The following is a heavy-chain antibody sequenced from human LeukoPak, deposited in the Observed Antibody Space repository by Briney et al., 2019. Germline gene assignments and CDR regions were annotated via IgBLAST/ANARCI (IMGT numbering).Heavy chain of an antibody. CDR2: ISYRTSHI. Sequence: GGSLRLSCTASGFTFSDCDMNWFRQAPGKGLGWDSSISYRTSHIYYADSVKGRFTISRDNAKNSLYLQMDSLRAEDTAVYFCGRAFPPLRTAAAEDYWGQGTLVTVSS. CDR3: GRAFPPLRTAAAEDY. D-gene: IGHD6-13*01. V-gene: IGHV3-21*01. J-gene: IGHJ4*02. CDR1: GFTFSDCD.